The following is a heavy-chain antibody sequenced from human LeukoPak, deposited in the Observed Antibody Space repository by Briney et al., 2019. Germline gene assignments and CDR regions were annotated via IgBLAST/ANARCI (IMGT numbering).Heavy chain of an antibody. Sequence: PSETLSLTCSVSADSITNYYWNWIRHPAGKGLEWIGRIYINGITNYNPSLKSRVTMSVGTSKNHFSLNLSSVTAADTAVYYCARSSVGSGSNFDYWGQGTLVTVSS. D-gene: IGHD3-10*01. J-gene: IGHJ4*02. CDR2: IYINGIT. V-gene: IGHV4-4*07. CDR3: ARSSVGSGSNFDY. CDR1: ADSITNYY.